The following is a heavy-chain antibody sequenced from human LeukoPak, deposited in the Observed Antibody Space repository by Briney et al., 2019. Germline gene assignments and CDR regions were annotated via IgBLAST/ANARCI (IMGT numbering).Heavy chain of an antibody. Sequence: SETLSLTCTVSGGSISSSSYYWGWIRQPPGKGLEWIGSIYYSGSTYYNPSLKSRVTISVDTSKNQFSLKLSPVTAADTAVYYCARHARRYYYYYGMDVWGQGTTVTVSS. CDR1: GGSISSSSYY. CDR3: ARHARRYYYYYGMDV. J-gene: IGHJ6*02. CDR2: IYYSGST. V-gene: IGHV4-39*01.